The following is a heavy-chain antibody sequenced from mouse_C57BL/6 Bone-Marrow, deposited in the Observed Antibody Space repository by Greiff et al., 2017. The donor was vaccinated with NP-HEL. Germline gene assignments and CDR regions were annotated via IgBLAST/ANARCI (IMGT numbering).Heavy chain of an antibody. CDR3: ARVDYERRWYFGG. CDR1: GYTFTSYW. Sequence: QVQLQQPGAELVMPGASVKLSCKASGYTFTSYWMHWVKQRPGQGLEWIGEIDPSDSYTNYNQKFKGKSTLTVDKSSSTAYMQLSRLTFEDSAVYYSARVDYERRWYFGGWGTGTTVTVSS. J-gene: IGHJ1*03. D-gene: IGHD2-4*01. V-gene: IGHV1-69*01. CDR2: IDPSDSYT.